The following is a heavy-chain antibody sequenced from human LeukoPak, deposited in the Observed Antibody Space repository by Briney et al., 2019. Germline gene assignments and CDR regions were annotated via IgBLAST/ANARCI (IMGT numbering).Heavy chain of an antibody. CDR2: ISYDGSNK. V-gene: IGHV3-30*04. CDR1: GFTFSSYA. CDR3: ARGEYNGYGGSSDY. D-gene: IGHD5-12*01. Sequence: GGSLRLSGAASGFTFSSYAMHWVRQAPGKGLEWVAVISYDGSNKYYADSVKGRFTISRDNSKNTLYLQMNSLRAEDTAVYYCARGEYNGYGGSSDYWGQGTLVTVSS. J-gene: IGHJ4*02.